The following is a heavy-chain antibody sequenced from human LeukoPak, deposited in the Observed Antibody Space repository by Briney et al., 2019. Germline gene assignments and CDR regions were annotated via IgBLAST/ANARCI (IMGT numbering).Heavy chain of an antibody. J-gene: IGHJ4*02. CDR1: GYTFTGYY. CDR2: INPNSGGT. CDR3: ARDPNPELWFGEGENYFDY. Sequence: ASVRVSCKASGYTFTGYYMHWVRQAPGQGLEWMGWINPNSGGTNYAQKSQGRVTMTRDTSISTAYMELSRLRSDDTAVYYCARDPNPELWFGEGENYFDYWGQGTLVTVSS. D-gene: IGHD3-10*01. V-gene: IGHV1-2*02.